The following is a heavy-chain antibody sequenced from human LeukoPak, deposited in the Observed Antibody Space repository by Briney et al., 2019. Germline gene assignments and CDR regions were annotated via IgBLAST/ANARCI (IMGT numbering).Heavy chain of an antibody. V-gene: IGHV1-2*02. CDR2: INPNSGGT. CDR1: GYTFTGYY. D-gene: IGHD6-13*01. J-gene: IGHJ4*02. CDR3: AREDVAAAGAFDY. Sequence: ASVEVSCKASGYTFTGYYMHWVRQAPGQGLEWMGWINPNSGGTNYAQKFQGRVTMTRDTSISTAYMELSRLRSDDTAVYYCAREDVAAAGAFDYWGQGTLVTVSS.